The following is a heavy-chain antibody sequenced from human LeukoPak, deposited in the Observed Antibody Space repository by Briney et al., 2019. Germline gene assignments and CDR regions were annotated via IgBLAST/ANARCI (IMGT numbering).Heavy chain of an antibody. Sequence: GGSLRLSCAASEFTVSSNYMSWVRQAPGKGLEWVSVIYSGGSTYYADSVKGRFTISRDNSKNTLYLRMNSPRAEDTAVYYCARGDYDSSGYWSYFDYWGQGTLVTVSS. CDR3: ARGDYDSSGYWSYFDY. CDR1: EFTVSSNY. J-gene: IGHJ4*02. CDR2: IYSGGST. D-gene: IGHD3-22*01. V-gene: IGHV3-66*02.